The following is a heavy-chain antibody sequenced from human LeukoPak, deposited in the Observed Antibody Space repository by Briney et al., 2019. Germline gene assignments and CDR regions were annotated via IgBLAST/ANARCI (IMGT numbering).Heavy chain of an antibody. CDR1: GFTFSSYG. D-gene: IGHD6-13*01. Sequence: GGSLRLSCAASGFTFSSYGMNWVRQAPGKGLEWVSSISSSSSYIYYADSVKGRLTISRDNAKNSLYLQMNSLRAEDTAVYYCARGRYTDSWYDYFDYWGQGTLLTVSS. CDR3: ARGRYTDSWYDYFDY. V-gene: IGHV3-21*01. J-gene: IGHJ4*02. CDR2: ISSSSSYI.